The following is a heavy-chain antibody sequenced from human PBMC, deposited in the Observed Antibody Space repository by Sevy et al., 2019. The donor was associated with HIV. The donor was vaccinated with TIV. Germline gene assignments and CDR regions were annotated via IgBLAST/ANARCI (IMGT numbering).Heavy chain of an antibody. D-gene: IGHD2-8*01. Sequence: GGSLRLSCAASGFTFSTYDMHWVRQAPGKGLEWVAYIRYDGSNKYYGDSVRGRFTISRDNSKGKLYVQSNCLRAEDTAVYYCARGRKTTQEWLEELDYYYGMDVWGQGTSVTVSS. CDR1: GFTFSTYD. CDR2: IRYDGSNK. J-gene: IGHJ6*02. V-gene: IGHV3-30*02. CDR3: ARGRKTTQEWLEELDYYYGMDV.